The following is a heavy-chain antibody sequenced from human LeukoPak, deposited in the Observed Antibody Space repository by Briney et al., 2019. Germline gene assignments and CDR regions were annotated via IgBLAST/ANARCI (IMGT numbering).Heavy chain of an antibody. J-gene: IGHJ4*02. CDR2: ISSSTTYI. Sequence: PGGSLRLSCAASGFTFSNYNINWVRQAPGKGLEWVSSISSSTTYIYYADSVKGRFTISRDNTKNSLYLQMNSLRAEDTAVYYCARKTGDCWGQGTLVIVSS. V-gene: IGHV3-21*01. CDR3: ARKTGDC. CDR1: GFTFSNYN. D-gene: IGHD1-14*01.